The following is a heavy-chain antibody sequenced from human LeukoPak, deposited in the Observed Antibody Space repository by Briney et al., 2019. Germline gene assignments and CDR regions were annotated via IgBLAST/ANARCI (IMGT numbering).Heavy chain of an antibody. CDR2: IYDSGST. CDR3: ARGEEMATAVDY. V-gene: IGHV4-59*12. J-gene: IGHJ4*02. CDR1: GGSINSYY. D-gene: IGHD5-24*01. Sequence: SETLSLTCTVSGGSINSYYWSWIRQPPGKGLEWIGYIYDSGSTNYNPSLKSRVTISIDTSKNQFSLKLSSVTAADTAVYYCARGEEMATAVDYWVQGTLVTVS.